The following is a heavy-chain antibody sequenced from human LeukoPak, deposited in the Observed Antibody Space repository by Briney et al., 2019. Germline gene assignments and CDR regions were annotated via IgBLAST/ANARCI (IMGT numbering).Heavy chain of an antibody. D-gene: IGHD4-23*01. CDR3: ARARWLPVPFDY. CDR1: GFTFSSYS. CDR2: ISSSSSYI. V-gene: IGHV3-21*01. Sequence: GGSLRLSCAASGFTFSSYSMNWVRQAPGKGLEWVSSISSSSSYIYYAASKKGRFTISRDYAKHSLYLQMNSLRPEDTAVYYCARARWLPVPFDYWGQGTLVTVSS. J-gene: IGHJ4*02.